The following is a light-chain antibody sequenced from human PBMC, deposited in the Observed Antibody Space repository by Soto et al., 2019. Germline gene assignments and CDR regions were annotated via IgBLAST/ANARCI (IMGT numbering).Light chain of an antibody. V-gene: IGKV1-12*01. CDR3: QQANSFPYT. CDR1: QGISSW. Sequence: DIPMTQSPSTVTASVGDRVIITCRESQGISSWLAWYQQKPGKAPKLLIYAATSLQSGVPSRFSGSGSGTDFTLTISSLQSEDFAAYYWQQANSFPYTFGQGTKLEIK. CDR2: AAT. J-gene: IGKJ2*01.